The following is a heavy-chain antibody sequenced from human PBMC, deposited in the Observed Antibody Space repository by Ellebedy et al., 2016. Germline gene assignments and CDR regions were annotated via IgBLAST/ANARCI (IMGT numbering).Heavy chain of an antibody. J-gene: IGHJ5*02. Sequence: GGSLRLXCAASGFTFTAHAMHWVRQAPGKGLEWVALISYSGHNQYYADSVKGRFTISRDNSKNTLYLNMDSLTPEDTAVYFCARGVGGSRGRIDPWGQGTLVAVSS. CDR2: ISYSGHNQ. CDR1: GFTFTAHA. V-gene: IGHV3-30*01. CDR3: ARGVGGSRGRIDP. D-gene: IGHD5-12*01.